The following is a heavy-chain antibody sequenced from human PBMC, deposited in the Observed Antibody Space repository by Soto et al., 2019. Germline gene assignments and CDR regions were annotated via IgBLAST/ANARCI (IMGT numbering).Heavy chain of an antibody. D-gene: IGHD5-18*01. CDR2: IYWDDDK. V-gene: IGHV2-5*02. J-gene: IGHJ4*02. CDR3: AHRGYMYGNWDHGNFDY. CDR1: GFSLTTSGVG. Sequence: QITLKESGPTRVRPTQTLALTCTFSGFSLTTSGVGVGWIRKTPGKALEWLAVIYWDDDKRYSPSLKSRLTITKDTSENQVVLTMADMDPVDTATYFCAHRGYMYGNWDHGNFDYWGQGTLVTVSS.